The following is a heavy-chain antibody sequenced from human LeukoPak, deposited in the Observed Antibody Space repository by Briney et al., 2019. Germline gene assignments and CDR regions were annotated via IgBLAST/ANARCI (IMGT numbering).Heavy chain of an antibody. V-gene: IGHV4-34*01. CDR2: INHSGST. D-gene: IGHD6-13*01. J-gene: IGHJ5*02. CDR1: GGSFSGYY. CDR3: ARRLGGAAAAPLFDP. Sequence: KTSETLSLTCAVYGGSFSGYYWCWIRQPPGKGLEWIGEINHSGSTNYNPSLKSRVTISVDTSKNQFSLKLSSVTAADTAVYYCARRLGGAAAAPLFDPWGQGTLVTVSS.